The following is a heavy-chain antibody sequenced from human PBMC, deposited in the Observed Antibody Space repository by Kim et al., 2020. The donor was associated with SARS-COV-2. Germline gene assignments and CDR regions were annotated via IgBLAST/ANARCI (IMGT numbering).Heavy chain of an antibody. J-gene: IGHJ4*02. V-gene: IGHV3-33*01. D-gene: IGHD4-17*01. Sequence: AYSVKGRFTIFRDNSKNTLYLQRNSLRAEDTAVYYGARGRGTVTSYYFDYWGQGTLVTVSS. CDR3: ARGRGTVTSYYFDY.